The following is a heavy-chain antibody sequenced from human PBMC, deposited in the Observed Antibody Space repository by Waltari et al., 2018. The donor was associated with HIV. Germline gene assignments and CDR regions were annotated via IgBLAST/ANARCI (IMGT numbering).Heavy chain of an antibody. V-gene: IGHV3-53*01. CDR1: GFTVSRIY. CDR2: IYSGGNT. J-gene: IGHJ6*02. CDR3: ARDLGSSSWYNYYYGMDV. D-gene: IGHD6-13*01. Sequence: EVQLVQSGGGLIQSGGSLSLSCAASGFTVSRIYLSWVRQAPGKGVEWVSVIYSGGNTYYAYSVKGRFTISRDNSKNTLYLQLNSLRAEDSAVYYCARDLGSSSWYNYYYGMDVWGQGTTVTVSS.